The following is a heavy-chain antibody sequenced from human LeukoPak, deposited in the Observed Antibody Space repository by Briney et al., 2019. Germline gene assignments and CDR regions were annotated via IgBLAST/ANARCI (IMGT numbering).Heavy chain of an antibody. CDR1: GFTFSSYG. J-gene: IGHJ3*02. D-gene: IGHD5-24*01. CDR2: ISSSSSYI. CDR3: ARTRGYNWGDAFDI. Sequence: GGSLRLSCAASGFTFSSYGMNWVRQAPGKGLEWVSSISSSSSYIYYADSVKGRFTISRDNAKNSLYLQMNSLRAEDTAVYYCARTRGYNWGDAFDIWGQGTMVTVSS. V-gene: IGHV3-21*01.